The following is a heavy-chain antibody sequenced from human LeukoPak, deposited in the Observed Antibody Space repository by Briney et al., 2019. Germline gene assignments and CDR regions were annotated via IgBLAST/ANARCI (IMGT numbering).Heavy chain of an antibody. V-gene: IGHV3-21*01. CDR2: ISGSSSYI. CDR1: GFTFSSYA. D-gene: IGHD2-15*01. J-gene: IGHJ4*02. Sequence: GGSLRLSCAASGFTFSSYAMSWVRQAPGKGLEWVSAISGSSSYIYYADSVKGRFTISRDNAKNSLYLQMNSLRAEDTAVYYCARENCSGGSCYLDYWGQGTLVTVSS. CDR3: ARENCSGGSCYLDY.